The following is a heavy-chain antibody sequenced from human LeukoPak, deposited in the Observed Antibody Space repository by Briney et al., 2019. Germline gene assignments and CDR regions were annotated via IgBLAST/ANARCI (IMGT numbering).Heavy chain of an antibody. V-gene: IGHV4-34*01. Sequence: PSETLSLTCAVSGGSFSGYYWSWIRQPPGKGLEWIGEMNESGGTTYNPSLKSRVTISVDTSKSQFSLKSSSVTAADTAVYYCARGLRAARLASWGQGTLVTVSS. CDR3: ARGLRAARLAS. D-gene: IGHD6-6*01. CDR2: MNESGGT. J-gene: IGHJ5*02. CDR1: GGSFSGYY.